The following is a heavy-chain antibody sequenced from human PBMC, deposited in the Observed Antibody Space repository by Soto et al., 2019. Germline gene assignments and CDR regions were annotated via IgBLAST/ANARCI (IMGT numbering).Heavy chain of an antibody. CDR2: ISGSGGSNK. J-gene: IGHJ6*02. CDR3: ARAETYYYGMDV. Sequence: GGSLRLSCAASGFTFSSYAMSWVRQAPGKGLEWVSAISGSGGSNKYYADSVKGRFTISRDNSKNTLYLQMNSLRAEDTAVYYCARAETYYYGMDVWGQGTTVTVSS. V-gene: IGHV3-23*01. CDR1: GFTFSSYA.